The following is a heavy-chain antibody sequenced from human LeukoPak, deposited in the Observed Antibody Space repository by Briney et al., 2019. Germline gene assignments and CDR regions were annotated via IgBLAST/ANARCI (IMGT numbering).Heavy chain of an antibody. CDR3: AREIRYGFGSQGFDY. V-gene: IGHV4-31*03. Sequence: PSETLSLTCTVSGGSISSGGYYWSWIRQHPGKGLEWIGYIYYSGSTYYNPSLKSRVTISVDTSKNQFSLKLSSVTAADTAVYYCAREIRYGFGSQGFDYWGQGTLVTASS. CDR1: GGSISSGGYY. CDR2: IYYSGST. D-gene: IGHD3-10*01. J-gene: IGHJ4*02.